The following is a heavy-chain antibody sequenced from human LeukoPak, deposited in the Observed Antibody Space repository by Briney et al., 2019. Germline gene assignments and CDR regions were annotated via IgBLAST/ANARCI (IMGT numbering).Heavy chain of an antibody. CDR1: GYTFTSYG. V-gene: IGHV1-18*01. CDR3: ARGAVRLLLFGDSGRKSKTYFDY. Sequence: ASVKVSCKASGYTFTSYGISWVRQAPGQGLEWMGWISAYNGKTNYAQKLQGRVTMTTDTSTSTAYMELRSLRSDDTAVYYCARGAVRLLLFGDSGRKSKTYFDYWGQGTLVTVSS. J-gene: IGHJ4*02. D-gene: IGHD3-10*01. CDR2: ISAYNGKT.